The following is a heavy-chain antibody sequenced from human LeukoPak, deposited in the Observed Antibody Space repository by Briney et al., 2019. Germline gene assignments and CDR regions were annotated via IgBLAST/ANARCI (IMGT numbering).Heavy chain of an antibody. CDR1: GFTFSSYE. Sequence: GGSLRLSCAASGFTFSSYEMNWVRQAPGKGLEWVSYISSSGSTIYYADSVKGRFTISRDNAKNSLYLQMNSLRAEDTAVYYCARGSSSWYFDYYYYMDVWGKGTTVTISS. V-gene: IGHV3-48*03. D-gene: IGHD6-13*01. CDR3: ARGSSSWYFDYYYYMDV. CDR2: ISSSGSTI. J-gene: IGHJ6*03.